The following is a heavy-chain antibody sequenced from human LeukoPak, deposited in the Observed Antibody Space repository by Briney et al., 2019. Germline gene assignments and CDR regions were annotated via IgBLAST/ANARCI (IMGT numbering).Heavy chain of an antibody. D-gene: IGHD1-1*01. Sequence: PSETLSLTCAVYGGSFSGYYSSWIRQPPGKGLEWIGEINHSGSTNYNPSLKSRVTISVDTSKNQFSLKLSSVTSADTAVYYCARDPDETGSDAFDIWGQGTMVTVSS. CDR2: INHSGST. V-gene: IGHV4-34*01. CDR3: ARDPDETGSDAFDI. CDR1: GGSFSGYY. J-gene: IGHJ3*02.